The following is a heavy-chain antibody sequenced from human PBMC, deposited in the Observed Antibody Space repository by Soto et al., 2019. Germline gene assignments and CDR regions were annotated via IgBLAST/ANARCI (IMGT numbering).Heavy chain of an antibody. D-gene: IGHD3-3*01. CDR3: AREYGFLEWPTTSYYGMDV. CDR2: TYYRSKWYN. J-gene: IGHJ6*02. CDR1: GDSVSSNSAA. Sequence: SQTLSLTCAISGDSVSSNSAAWNWIRQSPSRGLEWLGRTYYRSKWYNDYAVSVKSRITINPDTSKNQFSLQLSSVTPEDTAVYYCAREYGFLEWPTTSYYGMDVWGQGTTVTVSS. V-gene: IGHV6-1*01.